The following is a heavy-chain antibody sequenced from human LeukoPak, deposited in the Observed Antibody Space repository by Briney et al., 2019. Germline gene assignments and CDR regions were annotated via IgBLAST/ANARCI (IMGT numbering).Heavy chain of an antibody. CDR2: INSDGSST. Sequence: PGGSLRLSCAASGFTFSSYWMHWVRQAPGKGLVWVPRINSDGSSTSYADSVKGRFTISRDNAKNTLYLQMNSLRAEDTAVYYCARAGYCSSTSCYRFDAFDIWGQGTMVTVSS. CDR1: GFTFSSYW. V-gene: IGHV3-74*01. J-gene: IGHJ3*02. D-gene: IGHD2-2*01. CDR3: ARAGYCSSTSCYRFDAFDI.